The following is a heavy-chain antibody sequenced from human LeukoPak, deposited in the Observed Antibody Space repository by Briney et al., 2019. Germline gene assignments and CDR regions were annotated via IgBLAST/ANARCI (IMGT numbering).Heavy chain of an antibody. J-gene: IGHJ4*02. D-gene: IGHD3-22*01. CDR2: IYTSGST. V-gene: IGHV4-4*07. CDR3: ARDNIGYYDSSGYYQFDY. Sequence: TSETLSLTCTVSGGSISSYYWSWIRQPAGKGLEWIGRIYTSGSTNYNPSLKSRVTMSVDTSKNQFSLKLSSVTAADTAVYCCARDNIGYYDSSGYYQFDYWGQGALVTVSS. CDR1: GGSISSYY.